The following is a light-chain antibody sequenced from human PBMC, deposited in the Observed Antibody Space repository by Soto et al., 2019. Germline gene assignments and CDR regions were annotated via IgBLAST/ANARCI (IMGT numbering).Light chain of an antibody. V-gene: IGKV3-11*01. J-gene: IGKJ2*01. Sequence: EIVLTQSPATLSLSPGERATLSCRASQSVSTNLAWYQQKPGQAPRVLIYDASDRATGTPARFSGSGSGTDFTLTISSLEPEDFAVYYCQQRGDWPLYAFGQGTKLEIK. CDR1: QSVSTN. CDR3: QQRGDWPLYA. CDR2: DAS.